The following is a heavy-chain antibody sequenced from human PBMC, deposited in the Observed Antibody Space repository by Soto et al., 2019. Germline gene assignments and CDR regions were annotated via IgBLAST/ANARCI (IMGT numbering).Heavy chain of an antibody. CDR2: INADNGNT. CDR1: GYTFTSYA. CDR3: ARDWGNYYYAMDV. V-gene: IGHV1-3*01. J-gene: IGHJ6*02. D-gene: IGHD7-27*01. Sequence: ASVKVSCKASGYTFTSYAMHWVRHAPGQRLEWMGWINADNGNTKYSQKFQGRVTITRDTSASTAHMEVSSLRSEDTAVYYCARDWGNYYYAMDVWGQGTTVTVSS.